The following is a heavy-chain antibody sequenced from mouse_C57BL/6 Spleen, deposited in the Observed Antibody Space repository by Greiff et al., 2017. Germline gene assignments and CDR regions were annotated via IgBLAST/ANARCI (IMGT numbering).Heavy chain of an antibody. V-gene: IGHV1-52*01. D-gene: IGHD1-1*01. CDR3: ARSGSITTVVADYAMDY. J-gene: IGHJ4*01. Sequence: VQLQQPGAELVRPGSSVKLSCKASGYTFTSYWMHWVKQRPIQGLEWIGNIDPSDSETHYNQKFKDKATLTVDKSSSTAYMQLSSLTSEDSAVYYCARSGSITTVVADYAMDYWGQGTSVTVSS. CDR2: IDPSDSET. CDR1: GYTFTSYW.